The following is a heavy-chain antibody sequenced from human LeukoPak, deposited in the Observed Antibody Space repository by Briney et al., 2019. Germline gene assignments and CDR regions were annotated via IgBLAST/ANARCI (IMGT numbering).Heavy chain of an antibody. CDR1: GDSIGTYY. Sequence: SETLSLTCTVSGDSIGTYYWNWIRQPPGKGLEWIGHIYNSGNTDYSPSLKSRVTMSVDTSKNQFSLKLTSVTAADTAIYYCARVRSAGPLYYYYGMDVWGQGTTVTVSS. CDR3: ARVRSAGPLYYYYGMDV. J-gene: IGHJ6*02. D-gene: IGHD2-15*01. V-gene: IGHV4-59*01. CDR2: IYNSGNT.